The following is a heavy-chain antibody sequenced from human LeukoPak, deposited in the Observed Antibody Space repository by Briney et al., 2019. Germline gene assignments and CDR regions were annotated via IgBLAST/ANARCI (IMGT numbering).Heavy chain of an antibody. J-gene: IGHJ4*02. CDR1: GFTFSSYS. CDR3: ARVGGSSWYLDY. Sequence: GGSLRLSCAASGFTFSSYSMNWVRQAPGKGLEWVSYISSSGSTIYYADSVKGRFTISRDNAKNSLYLQMNSLRAEDTAVYYCARVGGSSWYLDYWGQGTLVTVSS. CDR2: ISSSGSTI. V-gene: IGHV3-48*04. D-gene: IGHD6-13*01.